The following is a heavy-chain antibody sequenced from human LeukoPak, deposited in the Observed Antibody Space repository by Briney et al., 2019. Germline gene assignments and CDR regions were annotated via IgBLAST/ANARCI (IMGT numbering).Heavy chain of an antibody. CDR1: GYTFTNYG. CDR3: ARTGSAYYDILTGYSHFDY. CDR2: ISGYNGNT. V-gene: IGHV1-18*01. J-gene: IGHJ4*02. Sequence: GASVKVSCKASGYTFTNYGISWVRQAPGQGLEWMGWISGYNGNTNYAQKLQGRVTMTTDTSTSTAYMELRSLRSDDTPVYYCARTGSAYYDILTGYSHFDYWGQGTLVTVSS. D-gene: IGHD3-9*01.